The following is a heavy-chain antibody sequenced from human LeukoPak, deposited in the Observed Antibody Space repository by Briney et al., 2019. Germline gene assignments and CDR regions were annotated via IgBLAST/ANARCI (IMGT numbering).Heavy chain of an antibody. CDR2: IYYSGST. Sequence: SETLSLTCSVSGGSISAYAWNWIRQPPGKGLEWIGYIYYSGSTKYNPSLKSRATISVDTSKKQFYLKLSSVTAADTALYYCARGYHDSSGYYSFDPWGQGTLVTVSS. CDR1: GGSISAYA. V-gene: IGHV4-59*01. CDR3: ARGYHDSSGYYSFDP. J-gene: IGHJ5*02. D-gene: IGHD3-22*01.